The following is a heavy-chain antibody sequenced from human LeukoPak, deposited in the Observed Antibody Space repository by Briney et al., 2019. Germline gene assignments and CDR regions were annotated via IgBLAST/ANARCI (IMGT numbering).Heavy chain of an antibody. CDR3: ARGTLGDYLSFDY. Sequence: SETLSLTCTVSDGSISSYYWSWIRQPPGKGLEWIGYIYYSGSTNYNPSLKSRVTISVDTSKDQFSLKLSSVTAADTAVYYCARGTLGDYLSFDYWGQGTLVTVSS. V-gene: IGHV4-59*01. CDR2: IYYSGST. J-gene: IGHJ4*02. CDR1: DGSISSYY. D-gene: IGHD4-17*01.